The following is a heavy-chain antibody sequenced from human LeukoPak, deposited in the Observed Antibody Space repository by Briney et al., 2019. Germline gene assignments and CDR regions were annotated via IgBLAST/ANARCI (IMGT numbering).Heavy chain of an antibody. D-gene: IGHD1-26*01. V-gene: IGHV4-39*01. CDR1: GGSLSGSSHY. Sequence: SETLSLTCTVSGGSLSGSSHYWGWIRQSPGKGLEWLGSIYYTGTTYNNPSLKGRVTISVDTSKNQFSLRLTSVTAADTAVYHCARHHLGPPPEYCQHWGQGTLVTVSS. J-gene: IGHJ1*01. CDR2: IYYTGTT. CDR3: ARHHLGPPPEYCQH.